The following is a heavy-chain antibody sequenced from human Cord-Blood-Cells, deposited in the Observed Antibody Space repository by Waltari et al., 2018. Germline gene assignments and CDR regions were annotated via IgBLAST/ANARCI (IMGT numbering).Heavy chain of an antibody. Sequence: QVQLVQSGAEVKKPGASVKVSCKASGYTFTSYAMHWVRQAPGQRLEWMGWINAGNGNTKYSQKCQGRVTITRDTSASTAYMELSSLRSEDTAVYYCARSGDYYGSGRRDAFDIWGQGTMVTVSS. CDR1: GYTFTSYA. J-gene: IGHJ3*02. CDR3: ARSGDYYGSGRRDAFDI. D-gene: IGHD3-10*01. V-gene: IGHV1-3*01. CDR2: INAGNGNT.